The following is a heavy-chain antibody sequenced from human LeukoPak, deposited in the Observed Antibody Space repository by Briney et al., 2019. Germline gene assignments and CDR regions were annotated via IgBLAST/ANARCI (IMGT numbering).Heavy chain of an antibody. CDR2: ISAYNGNT. V-gene: IGHV1-18*01. J-gene: IGHJ3*02. D-gene: IGHD2-2*01. CDR1: GYTFTSYG. Sequence: ASVKVSCKASGYTFTSYGISWVRQAPGQGLEWVGWISAYNGNTNYAQKLQGRVTMTTDTSTSTAYMELRSLRSDDTAVYYCARDRLVMLGDIVVVPAAHDAFDIWGQGTMVTVSS. CDR3: ARDRLVMLGDIVVVPAAHDAFDI.